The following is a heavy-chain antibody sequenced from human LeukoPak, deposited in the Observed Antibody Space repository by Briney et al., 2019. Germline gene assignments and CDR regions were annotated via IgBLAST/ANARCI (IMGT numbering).Heavy chain of an antibody. D-gene: IGHD3-16*02. CDR3: ARDIYDYVWGSYRDFDY. CDR2: IYHSGST. CDR1: GGSISSSNW. V-gene: IGHV4-4*02. J-gene: IGHJ4*02. Sequence: SETLSLTCAVSGGSISSSNWWSWVRQPPGKGLEWIGEIYHSGSTNYNPSLKSRVTISVDTSKNQFSLKLSSVTAADTAVYYCARDIYDYVWGSYRDFDYWGQGTLVTVSS.